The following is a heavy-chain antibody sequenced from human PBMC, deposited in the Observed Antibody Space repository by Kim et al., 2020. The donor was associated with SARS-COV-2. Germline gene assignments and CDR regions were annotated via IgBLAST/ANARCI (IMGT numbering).Heavy chain of an antibody. CDR1: GGSISSSSYY. J-gene: IGHJ4*02. Sequence: SETLSLTCTVSGGSISSSSYYWGWIRQPPGKGLEWIGSIYYSGSTYYNPSLKSRVTISVDTSKNQFSLKLSSVTAADTAVYYCARHLDVRIQLWHTPSEGDYWGQGTLVTVSS. D-gene: IGHD5-18*01. CDR3: ARHLDVRIQLWHTPSEGDY. CDR2: IYYSGST. V-gene: IGHV4-39*01.